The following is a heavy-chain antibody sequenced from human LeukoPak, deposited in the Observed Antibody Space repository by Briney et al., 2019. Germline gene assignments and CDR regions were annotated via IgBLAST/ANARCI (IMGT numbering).Heavy chain of an antibody. Sequence: GGSLRLSCAASGFTFSNAWMHWVRQAPGKGLVWVSGINWNGGSTGYGDSVKGRFTISRDDAKNSLYLQMNSLRAEDTALYYCARALYSSGSHWGQGTLVTVSS. V-gene: IGHV3-20*04. CDR3: ARALYSSGSH. CDR2: INWNGGST. J-gene: IGHJ4*02. D-gene: IGHD6-19*01. CDR1: GFTFSNAW.